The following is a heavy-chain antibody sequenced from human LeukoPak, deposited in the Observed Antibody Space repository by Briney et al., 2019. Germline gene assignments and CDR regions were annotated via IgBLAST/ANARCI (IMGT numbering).Heavy chain of an antibody. V-gene: IGHV3-7*01. J-gene: IGHJ4*02. CDR2: IKQDGSEK. CDR1: GFTFSSYW. D-gene: IGHD2-15*01. CDR3: ARHVVAVGFDY. Sequence: GGSLRLSCAASGFTFSSYWMSWVRQAPGKGLGWVANIKQDGSEKYYVDSVKGRFTISRDNAKNSLCLQMNSLRAEDTAVYYCARHVVAVGFDYWGQGTLVTVSS.